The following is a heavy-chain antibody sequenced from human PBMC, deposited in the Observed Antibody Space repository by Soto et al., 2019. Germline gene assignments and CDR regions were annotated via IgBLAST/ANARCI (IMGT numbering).Heavy chain of an antibody. D-gene: IGHD2-2*01. J-gene: IGHJ4*02. CDR3: ARETPSCSSTSCYEIDLDY. CDR1: GFTFSSYW. CDR2: INSDGSST. Sequence: PGGSLRLSCAASGFTFSSYWMRWFRQAPGKGLVWVSRINSDGSSTSYADSVKGRFTISRDNAKNTLYLQMNSLRAEDTAVYYCARETPSCSSTSCYEIDLDYWGQGTLVTVSS. V-gene: IGHV3-74*01.